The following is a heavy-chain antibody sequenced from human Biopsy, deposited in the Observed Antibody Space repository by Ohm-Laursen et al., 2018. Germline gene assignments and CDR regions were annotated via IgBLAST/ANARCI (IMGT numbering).Heavy chain of an antibody. D-gene: IGHD3/OR15-3a*01. Sequence: SLRLSCAASGFTFTSYNLTWVRQAPGRGLEWVSSISSTSDYIYYADSVKGRFTISRDSAKNSLYLQMNSVRAEDTAVYYCARDYDFWSGYYDYQQSGMDVWGQGTTVTVSS. CDR2: ISSTSDYI. J-gene: IGHJ6*02. CDR1: GFTFTSYN. V-gene: IGHV3-21*01. CDR3: ARDYDFWSGYYDYQQSGMDV.